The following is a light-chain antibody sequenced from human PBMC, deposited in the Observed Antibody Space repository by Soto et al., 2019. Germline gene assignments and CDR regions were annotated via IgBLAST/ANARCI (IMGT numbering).Light chain of an antibody. CDR1: QSVLYSSNNKNY. CDR2: WAS. V-gene: IGKV4-1*01. CDR3: QQYYSTPLT. J-gene: IGKJ4*01. Sequence: DIVMTHSPDSLAVSLGERATINCKSSQSVLYSSNNKNYLSWYQQKPGQPPKLLIYWASTRESGVPDRFSGSGSGTDFTLTISILQAEDVAVYYCQQYYSTPLTFGGGTKVEIK.